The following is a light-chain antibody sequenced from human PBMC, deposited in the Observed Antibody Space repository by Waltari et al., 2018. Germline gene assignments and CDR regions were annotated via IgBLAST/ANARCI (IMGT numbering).Light chain of an antibody. V-gene: IGLV4-69*01. CDR2: VNSDGSH. CDR3: QTGGHGTWV. Sequence: QLVLTQSPSASAPLGAPVKPTCTLSSGHSTNILAWLQQQPQHGPRYLMNVNSDGSHNKGVGIPELFSGSSAGAERYLTSSSLQSEDEADYYCQTGGHGTWVFGGGTRLTVL. CDR1: SGHSTNI. J-gene: IGLJ3*02.